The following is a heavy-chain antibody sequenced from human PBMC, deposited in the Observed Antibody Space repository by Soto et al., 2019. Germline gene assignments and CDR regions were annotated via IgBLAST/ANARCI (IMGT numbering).Heavy chain of an antibody. CDR3: ARGPNYDYVWGSYRRYAFDI. CDR2: INHSGST. V-gene: IGHV4-30-4*08. D-gene: IGHD3-16*02. Sequence: QVQLQESGPGLVKPSQTLSLTCTVSGGSISSGDYYWSWIRQPPGKGLEWIGEINHSGSTNYNPSLKSRVTISVDTSKNQFSLKLSSVTAADTAVYYCARGPNYDYVWGSYRRYAFDIWGQGTMVTVSS. J-gene: IGHJ3*02. CDR1: GGSISSGDYY.